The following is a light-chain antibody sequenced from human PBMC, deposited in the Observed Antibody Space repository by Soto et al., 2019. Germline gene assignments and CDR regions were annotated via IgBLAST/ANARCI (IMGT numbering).Light chain of an antibody. Sequence: DIQMTQSPSFLSASVGDRVTITCRASQDIRTSLNWYQQKPGKAPKFLIYVASSLQTGVPPRFSGSGSGTDFTLTISGLQAEDYAPYFCQQTYSDPPWTFGQGTKVDIK. CDR1: QDIRTS. CDR3: QQTYSDPPWT. CDR2: VAS. J-gene: IGKJ1*01. V-gene: IGKV1-39*01.